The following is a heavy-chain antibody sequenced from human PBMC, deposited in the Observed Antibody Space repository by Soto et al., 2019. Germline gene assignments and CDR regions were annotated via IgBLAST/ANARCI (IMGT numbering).Heavy chain of an antibody. V-gene: IGHV4-34*01. CDR1: GGSFSGYY. J-gene: IGHJ4*02. CDR2: INHSGST. D-gene: IGHD7-27*01. CDR3: ARGWGRIFDY. Sequence: QVQLQQWGAGLLKPSETLSLTCAVYGGSFSGYYWSWIRQPPGKGLEWIGEINHSGSTNYNPSLKSRVTISADTSKNQLSLKLSSVTAADTAVYYCARGWGRIFDYWGQGTLVTVSS.